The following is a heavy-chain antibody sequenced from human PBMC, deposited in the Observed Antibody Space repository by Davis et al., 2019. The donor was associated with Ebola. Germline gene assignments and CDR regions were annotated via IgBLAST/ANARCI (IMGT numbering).Heavy chain of an antibody. D-gene: IGHD2-2*01. J-gene: IGHJ4*02. Sequence: AASVKVSCKASGYTFTSYAMHWVRQAPGQRLEWMGWINAGNGNTKYSQKFQGRVTITRDTSASTAYMELSSLRSEDTAVYYCARESRYQLLYVDYWGQGTLVTVSS. CDR1: GYTFTSYA. V-gene: IGHV1-3*01. CDR2: INAGNGNT. CDR3: ARESRYQLLYVDY.